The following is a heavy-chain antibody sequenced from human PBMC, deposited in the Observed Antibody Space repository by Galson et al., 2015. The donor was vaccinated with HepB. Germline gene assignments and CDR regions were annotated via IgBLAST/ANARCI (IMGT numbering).Heavy chain of an antibody. CDR1: GFTFSSYA. Sequence: SLRLSCAASGFTFSSYAMSWVRQAPGKGLEWVSAISGSGGSTYYADSVKGRFTISRDNSKNTLYLQMNSLKASDTAMYYCARGATVPQVHSIALGDYWGQGTLVTVSS. D-gene: IGHD2-21*01. J-gene: IGHJ4*02. V-gene: IGHV3-23*01. CDR2: ISGSGGST. CDR3: ARGATVPQVHSIALGDY.